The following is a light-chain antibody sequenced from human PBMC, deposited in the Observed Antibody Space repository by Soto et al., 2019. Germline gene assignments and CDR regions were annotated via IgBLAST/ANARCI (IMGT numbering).Light chain of an antibody. V-gene: IGKV3D-20*02. J-gene: IGKJ5*01. Sequence: EIVLTQSPGTLSLSPGERATLSCRASQSVSNNYLAWYQQIPGQPPRLLIYDSTNRAAGIPARFSGSRSGTDCTLTISSVEPEDFAMYYCHQRNQFGQGTRLEIK. CDR1: QSVSNNY. CDR2: DST. CDR3: HQRNQ.